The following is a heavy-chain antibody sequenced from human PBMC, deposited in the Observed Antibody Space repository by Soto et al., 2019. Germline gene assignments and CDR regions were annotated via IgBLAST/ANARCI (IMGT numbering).Heavy chain of an antibody. V-gene: IGHV1-18*01. J-gene: IGHJ6*02. CDR1: GYTFTNHG. CDR2: ISAFNGYA. CDR3: ASGVTIFGVGYAMDV. D-gene: IGHD3-3*01. Sequence: QVHLVQSGAEVKKPGAPVKVSCKASGYTFTNHGISWVRQTPGQGLEWMGWISAFNGYAEYEQDLQDRFTMTTDTSTSTAYMELRRLTSDDTAIYYCASGVTIFGVGYAMDVWGQGTTVTVSS.